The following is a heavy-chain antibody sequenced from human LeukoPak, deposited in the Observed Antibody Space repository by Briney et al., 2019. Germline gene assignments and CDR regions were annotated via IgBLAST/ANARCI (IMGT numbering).Heavy chain of an antibody. Sequence: GGSLRLSCAASEFTFNSYTMSWVHQAPGKGLEWVSAISESGYSTYYADSVKGRFTISRDKSKNTVYLQMNGLRADDTAVYYCAREKEQDFYGSGTYYWEPQFDYWGQGTLVTVSS. CDR3: AREKEQDFYGSGTYYWEPQFDY. V-gene: IGHV3-23*01. CDR2: ISESGYST. D-gene: IGHD3-10*01. J-gene: IGHJ4*02. CDR1: EFTFNSYT.